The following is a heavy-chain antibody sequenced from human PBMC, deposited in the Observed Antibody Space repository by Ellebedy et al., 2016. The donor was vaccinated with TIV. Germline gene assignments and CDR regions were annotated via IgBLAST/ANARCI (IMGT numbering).Heavy chain of an antibody. Sequence: SETLSLTXTVSGVSITSHYWSWIRQPPGKGLEWVGYIYYTGSTNYNPSLKSRVTISLDTSKNQFSLRLSSVTAADTAVYYCARVPNDLGSHYAFDIWGQGTVVTVSS. CDR1: GVSITSHY. V-gene: IGHV4-59*11. CDR3: ARVPNDLGSHYAFDI. J-gene: IGHJ3*02. CDR2: IYYTGST.